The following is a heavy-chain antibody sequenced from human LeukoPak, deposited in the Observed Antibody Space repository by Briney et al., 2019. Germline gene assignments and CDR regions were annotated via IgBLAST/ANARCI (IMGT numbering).Heavy chain of an antibody. Sequence: GGSLRLSCAASGFTFSNYWMSWVRRAPGKGLGWVANIKQDGSETYYVDSVRGRFTISRDNAKNSLYLQMNSLRAEDTAVYYCAGDFWGAYRVDYFDYWGQGTLVTVSS. V-gene: IGHV3-7*01. D-gene: IGHD3-3*01. CDR1: GFTFSNYW. J-gene: IGHJ4*02. CDR3: AGDFWGAYRVDYFDY. CDR2: IKQDGSET.